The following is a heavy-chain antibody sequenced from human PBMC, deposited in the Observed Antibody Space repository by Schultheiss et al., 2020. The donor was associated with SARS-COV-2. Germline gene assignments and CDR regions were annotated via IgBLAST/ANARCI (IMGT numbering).Heavy chain of an antibody. V-gene: IGHV4-31*03. CDR3: ARDRHPQYHWFDP. Sequence: SETLSLTCTVSGGSISSSSYYWGWIRQHPGKGLEWIGYIYYSGSTYYNPSLKSRVTISVDTSKNQFSLKLSSVTAADTAVYYCARDRHPQYHWFDPWGQGTLVTVSS. D-gene: IGHD4-11*01. CDR2: IYYSGST. CDR1: GGSISSSSYY. J-gene: IGHJ5*02.